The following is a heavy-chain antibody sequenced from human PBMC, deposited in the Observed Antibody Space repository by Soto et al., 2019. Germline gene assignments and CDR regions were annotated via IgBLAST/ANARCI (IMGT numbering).Heavy chain of an antibody. CDR1: AFTFSSYS. J-gene: IGHJ6*02. D-gene: IGHD2-8*01. Sequence: GGSLRLSCVGSAFTFSSYSLNWVRQAPGKGLEWVSSITSGSSFIDYADSVKGRFTISRDDAKNSLFLQMSSLRADDTAVYYCARSQRNGAMDVWGQGTTVTVSS. CDR2: ITSGSSFI. CDR3: ARSQRNGAMDV. V-gene: IGHV3-21*01.